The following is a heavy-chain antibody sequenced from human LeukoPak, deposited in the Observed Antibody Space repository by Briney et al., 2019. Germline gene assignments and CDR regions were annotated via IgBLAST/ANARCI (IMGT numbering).Heavy chain of an antibody. J-gene: IGHJ6*03. CDR2: TNHSGST. CDR1: GGSFSGYY. Sequence: SETLSLTCAVYGGSFSGYYWSWIRQPPGKGLEWIGETNHSGSTNYNPSLNSRVTISVDTSKNQFSLKLSSVTAADTAVYYCARGPHYYGSGSYYRYYYYYYYMDVWGKGTTVTVSS. D-gene: IGHD3-10*01. CDR3: ARGPHYYGSGSYYRYYYYYYYMDV. V-gene: IGHV4-34*01.